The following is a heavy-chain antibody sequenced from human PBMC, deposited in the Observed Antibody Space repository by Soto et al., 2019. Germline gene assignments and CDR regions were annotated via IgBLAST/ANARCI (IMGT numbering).Heavy chain of an antibody. Sequence: VQLLESGGGSVQPGGSLRLSCAASGFTFSNYAMTWVRQAPGKGLEWVSTMSGTAGNTYYADSVKGRFTISRDNSKNTLYLQRNSLRAEDTAVYYCAKKYYFGSGSYVFYFDYWGQGTLVTVSS. CDR3: AKKYYFGSGSYVFYFDY. D-gene: IGHD3-10*01. CDR1: GFTFSNYA. CDR2: MSGTAGNT. V-gene: IGHV3-23*01. J-gene: IGHJ4*02.